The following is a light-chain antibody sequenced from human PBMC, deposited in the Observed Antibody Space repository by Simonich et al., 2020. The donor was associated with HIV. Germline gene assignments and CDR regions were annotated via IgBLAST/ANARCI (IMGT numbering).Light chain of an antibody. CDR1: RNILYNSNTKNY. CDR3: QQYYTTPPT. V-gene: IGKV4-1*01. CDR2: WAS. J-gene: IGKJ1*01. Sequence: DIVMTQSPDSLAVSLGERATINCKSSRNILYNSNTKNYLAWYQQKPGQPPNLLIYWASTREAGVPDRFSASGSGTDFTLTISSLQAEDVAVYYCQQYYTTPPTFGQGTKVEIK.